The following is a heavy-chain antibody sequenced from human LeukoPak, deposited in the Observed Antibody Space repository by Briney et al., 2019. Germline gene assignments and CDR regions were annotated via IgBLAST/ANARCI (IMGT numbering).Heavy chain of an antibody. CDR2: ISYDGSNK. D-gene: IGHD5-12*01. CDR3: ARNSGYDGDAFDT. CDR1: GFTFSSYA. V-gene: IGHV3-30-3*01. Sequence: PGGSLRLSCAASGFTFSSYAMHWVRQAPGKGLEWVAVISYDGSNKYYADSVKGRFTISRVNSKNTLYLQMNSLRAEDTAVYYCARNSGYDGDAFDTWGQGTMVTVSS. J-gene: IGHJ3*02.